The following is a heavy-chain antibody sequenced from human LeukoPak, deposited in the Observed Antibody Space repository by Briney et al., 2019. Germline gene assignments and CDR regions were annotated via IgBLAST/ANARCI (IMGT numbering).Heavy chain of an antibody. Sequence: SETLSLTCTVSGGSISSSSYYWGWIRQPPGTGLEWIGSIYYSGSTYYNPSLKSRVTISVDTSKNQFSLKLSSVTAADTAVYYCARVGGSGRWLQLWYFDYWGQGTLVTVSS. D-gene: IGHD5-24*01. CDR3: ARVGGSGRWLQLWYFDY. CDR2: IYYSGST. V-gene: IGHV4-39*01. J-gene: IGHJ4*02. CDR1: GGSISSSSYY.